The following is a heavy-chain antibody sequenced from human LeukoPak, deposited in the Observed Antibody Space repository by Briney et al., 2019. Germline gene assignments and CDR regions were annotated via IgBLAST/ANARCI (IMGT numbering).Heavy chain of an antibody. CDR3: ARVSNYDILTGYCYYMDV. V-gene: IGHV4-30-4*08. D-gene: IGHD3-9*01. J-gene: IGHJ6*03. CDR2: IYYSGST. Sequence: SETLSLTCTVSGGSISSGDYYWSWIRQPPGKGLEWIGYIYYSGSTYYNPSLKSRVTISVDTSKNQFSLKLSSVTAADTAVYYCARVSNYDILTGYCYYMDVWGKGTTVTVSS. CDR1: GGSISSGDYY.